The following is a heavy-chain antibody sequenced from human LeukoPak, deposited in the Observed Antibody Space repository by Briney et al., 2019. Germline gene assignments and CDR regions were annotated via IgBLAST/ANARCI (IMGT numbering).Heavy chain of an antibody. J-gene: IGHJ6*02. D-gene: IGHD3-10*01. CDR2: INSDGRST. CDR3: ARGVLHGSGSYSDYYGMDV. CDR1: GFTFSNYW. V-gene: IGHV3-74*01. Sequence: GGSLRLSCAASGFTFSNYWMHWVRQVPGKGLVWVSRINSDGRSTTYADSVKGRFTISRDNAKNTLYLQMNSLRAEDTAVYYCARGVLHGSGSYSDYYGMDVWGQGTTVTVS.